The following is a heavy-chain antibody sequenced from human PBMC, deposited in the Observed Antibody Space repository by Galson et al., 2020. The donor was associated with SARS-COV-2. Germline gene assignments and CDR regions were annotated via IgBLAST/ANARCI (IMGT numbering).Heavy chain of an antibody. J-gene: IGHJ5*02. Sequence: SETLSLTCTVSGASISIYYWSWIRQPPGNGLEWIGFVSDSGGAKSNPSLKSRVTISVDTSKNQFSLKMTSVTTADTAVYYCASLNPYRTWGQGTLGTVSS. CDR2: VSDSGGA. V-gene: IGHV4-59*01. CDR1: GASISIYY. D-gene: IGHD3-16*02. CDR3: ASLNPYRT.